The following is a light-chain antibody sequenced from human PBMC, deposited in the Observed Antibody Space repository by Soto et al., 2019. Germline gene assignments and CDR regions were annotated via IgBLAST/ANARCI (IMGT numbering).Light chain of an antibody. V-gene: IGLV2-14*03. J-gene: IGLJ2*01. CDR1: RSDIGAYNF. CDR2: DVN. Sequence: QSALTQPASVSGSPGQSITISCTGTRSDIGAYNFVSWYQQHPGEVPKLMLYDVNVRPSGVSNRFSGSKSGNTASLTISGLQAEDEDDYYCTSWTTSTTRIFGGGTKVTVL. CDR3: TSWTTSTTRI.